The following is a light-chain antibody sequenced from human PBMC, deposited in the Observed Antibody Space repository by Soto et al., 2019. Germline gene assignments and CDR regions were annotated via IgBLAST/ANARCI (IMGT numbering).Light chain of an antibody. V-gene: IGKV3-20*01. CDR3: QQYCRSLIT. J-gene: IGKJ3*01. Sequence: EIVLTQSRGTLSLSPGERATLSCRASQSVSSNYLAWYQQKPGQAPRLLIYGASSRATGIPDRFSGSGSGTDFTLTISRLEPEDFAVYYCQQYCRSLITFGPVTKVDI. CDR1: QSVSSNY. CDR2: GAS.